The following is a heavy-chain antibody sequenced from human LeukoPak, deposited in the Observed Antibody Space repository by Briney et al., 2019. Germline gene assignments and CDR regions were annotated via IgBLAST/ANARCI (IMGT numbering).Heavy chain of an antibody. J-gene: IGHJ4*02. CDR3: ARSWGGDYALNS. Sequence: SQTLSLTCTVSGGSISSGDYYWSWIRQPPGKGLXWIGYIYYSENTYYNPSLKSRVTMSVDTSKNQFSLKLSSVTAADTAVYYCARSWGGDYALNSWGQGTLVTVSS. D-gene: IGHD4-17*01. V-gene: IGHV4-30-4*08. CDR1: GGSISSGDYY. CDR2: IYYSENT.